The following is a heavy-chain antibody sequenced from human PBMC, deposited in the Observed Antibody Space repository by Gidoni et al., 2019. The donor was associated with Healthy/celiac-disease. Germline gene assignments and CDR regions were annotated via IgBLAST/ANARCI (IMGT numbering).Heavy chain of an antibody. CDR2: IYSSGST. Sequence: QVQLQESGPGLVKPSETLALTCTVPGGSISSYYWTWIRQPPGKGLEWVGYIYSSGSTNYNPSLKSRFTISVDTSKNQFSLKLSSVTAADTAVYYCAESHYDFWSGYSIGYWGQGTLVTVSS. J-gene: IGHJ4*02. D-gene: IGHD3-3*01. V-gene: IGHV4-59*01. CDR3: AESHYDFWSGYSIGY. CDR1: GGSISSYY.